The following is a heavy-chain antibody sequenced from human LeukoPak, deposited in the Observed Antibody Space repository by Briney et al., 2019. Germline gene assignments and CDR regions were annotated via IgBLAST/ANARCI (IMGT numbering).Heavy chain of an antibody. CDR2: IYYSGST. D-gene: IGHD2-2*01. CDR3: ARVRKGIVVVPAATFYYYYYYMDV. V-gene: IGHV4-39*07. CDR1: GGSISSSSYY. J-gene: IGHJ6*03. Sequence: SETLSLTCTVSGGSISSSSYYWGWIRQPPGKGLEWSGSIYYSGSTYYNPSLKSRVTISVDTSKNQFSLKLSSVTAADTAVYYCARVRKGIVVVPAATFYYYYYYMDVWGKGTTVTVSS.